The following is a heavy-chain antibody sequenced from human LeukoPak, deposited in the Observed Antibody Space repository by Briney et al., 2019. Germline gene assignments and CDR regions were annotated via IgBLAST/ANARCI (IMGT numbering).Heavy chain of an antibody. D-gene: IGHD3-3*01. CDR2: INHSGST. CDR3: ARDPTDTIFGVVIAAENAFDI. CDR1: GGSFSGYY. J-gene: IGHJ3*02. V-gene: IGHV4-34*01. Sequence: PSETLSLTCAVYGGSFSGYYWSWIRQPPGKGLEWIGEINHSGSTNYNPSLKSRVTISVDTSKNQFSLKLSSVTAADTAVYYCARDPTDTIFGVVIAAENAFDIWGQGTMVTVSS.